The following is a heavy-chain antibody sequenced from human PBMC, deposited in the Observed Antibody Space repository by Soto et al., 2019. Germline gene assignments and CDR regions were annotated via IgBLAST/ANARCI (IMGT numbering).Heavy chain of an antibody. V-gene: IGHV1-2*02. Sequence: ASVKVSCKASGYTFTGYYMHWVRQAPGQGLEWMAWINPNSGGTNYAQKFQGRVTMTRDTSKNQFSLKLSSVTAADTAVYYCARGVLTATVTTWRWFDPWGQGTLVTVSS. CDR1: GYTFTGYY. CDR2: INPNSGGT. J-gene: IGHJ5*02. CDR3: ARGVLTATVTTWRWFDP. D-gene: IGHD4-17*01.